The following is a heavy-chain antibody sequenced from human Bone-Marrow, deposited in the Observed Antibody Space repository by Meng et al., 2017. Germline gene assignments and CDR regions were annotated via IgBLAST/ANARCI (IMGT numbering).Heavy chain of an antibody. CDR3: ARDIVATIRGAFDI. CDR1: GYSFTSYA. CDR2: IIPIFGTA. J-gene: IGHJ3*02. V-gene: IGHV1-69*06. D-gene: IGHD5-12*01. Sequence: SVKVSCKGSGYSFTSYAISWVRQAPGQGLEWMGGIIPIFGTANYAQKFQGRVTITADKSTSTAYMELSSLRSEDTALYYCARDIVATIRGAFDIWGQGTMVTVSS.